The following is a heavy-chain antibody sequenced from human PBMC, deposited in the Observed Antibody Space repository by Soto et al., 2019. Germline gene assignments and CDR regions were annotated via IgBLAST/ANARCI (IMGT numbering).Heavy chain of an antibody. J-gene: IGHJ3*02. CDR1: GGSFSGYY. Sequence: QVQLQQWGAGLLKPSETLSLTCAVYGGSFSGYYWSWIRQPPRTGLEWIGEINHSGSTNYNPSLKSRVTIAVDTSKNQLSLKLSSVTAADTAVYYCARGGEQPPRRGFDIWGQGTMVTVSS. V-gene: IGHV4-34*01. CDR2: INHSGST. CDR3: ARGGEQPPRRGFDI. D-gene: IGHD3-10*01.